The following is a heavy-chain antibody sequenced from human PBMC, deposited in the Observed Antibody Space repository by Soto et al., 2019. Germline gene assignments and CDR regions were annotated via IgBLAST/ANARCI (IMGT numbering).Heavy chain of an antibody. J-gene: IGHJ4*02. CDR1: GYSITSGYY. D-gene: IGHD4-4*01. V-gene: IGHV4-38-2*01. CDR2: MYHSGST. CDR3: ARAPSADYTYYFDY. Sequence: PSETLSLTCAVSGYSITSGYYWGWIQQPPGKGLEWIGSMYHSGSTYYNPSLKSRVTISVDTSKNQFSLKLSSVTAADTAVYYCARAPSADYTYYFDYWGQGTLVTVSS.